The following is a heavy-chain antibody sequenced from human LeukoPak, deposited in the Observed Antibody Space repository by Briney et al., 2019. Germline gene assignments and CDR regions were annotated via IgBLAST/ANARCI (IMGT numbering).Heavy chain of an antibody. CDR2: IYYSGST. CDR3: AKGTEVRGVIAH. CDR1: GGSISSGGYY. V-gene: IGHV4-31*03. Sequence: PSQTLSLTCTVPGGSISSGGYYWSWIRQHPGKGLEWIGYIYYSGSTYYNPSLKSRVTISVDTSKNQFSLKLSSVTAADTAVYYCAKGTEVRGVIAHWGQGTLVTVSS. D-gene: IGHD3-10*01. J-gene: IGHJ4*02.